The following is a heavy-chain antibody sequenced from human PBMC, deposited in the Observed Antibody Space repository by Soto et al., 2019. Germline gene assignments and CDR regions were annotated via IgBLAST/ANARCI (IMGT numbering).Heavy chain of an antibody. CDR1: GFTFSSYS. Sequence: GGSLRLSCAASGFTFSSYSMNWVRQAPGKGLEWVSSISSSSSYIYYADSVKGRFTISRDNAKNSLYLQMNSLRAEDTAVYYCARDYDFWSGYYAFDIWGQGTMVTVSS. J-gene: IGHJ3*02. CDR2: ISSSSSYI. D-gene: IGHD3-3*01. CDR3: ARDYDFWSGYYAFDI. V-gene: IGHV3-21*01.